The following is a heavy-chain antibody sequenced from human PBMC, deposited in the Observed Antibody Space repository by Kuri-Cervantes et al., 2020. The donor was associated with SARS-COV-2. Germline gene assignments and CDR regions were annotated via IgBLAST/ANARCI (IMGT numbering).Heavy chain of an antibody. Sequence: GGSLRLSCTASGFTFGDYAMSWVRQAPGKGLEWVGFIRSKAYGGTTEYAASVKGRFTISRDDSKSIAYLQMNSLKSEDTAVYYSTRDDFWSGYYTSWGQGTLVTVSS. CDR1: GFTFGDYA. D-gene: IGHD3-3*01. CDR2: IRSKAYGGTT. J-gene: IGHJ5*02. CDR3: TRDDFWSGYYTS. V-gene: IGHV3-49*04.